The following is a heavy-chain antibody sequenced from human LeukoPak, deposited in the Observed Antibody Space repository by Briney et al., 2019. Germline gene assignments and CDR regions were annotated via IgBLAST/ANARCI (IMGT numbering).Heavy chain of an antibody. CDR1: GFTFSSYA. D-gene: IGHD3-22*01. V-gene: IGHV3-30-3*01. CDR3: ARGYYYDSSGYWVVY. CDR2: ISYDGSNK. Sequence: PGRSLRLSCAASGFTFSSYAMHWVRQAPGKGLEWVAVISYDGSNKYYADSVKGRFTISRDNSKNTLYLQMNSLRADDTAVYYCARGYYYDSSGYWVVYGGQGTLVTVCS. J-gene: IGHJ4*02.